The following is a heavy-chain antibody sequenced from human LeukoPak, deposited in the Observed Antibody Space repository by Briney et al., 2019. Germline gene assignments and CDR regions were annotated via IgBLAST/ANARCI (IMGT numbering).Heavy chain of an antibody. CDR3: APLARTYYYDSSCPWRGY. Sequence: GGALRLSCAASGFTFSSYSMNWVRRAPGPGLGWGSYISSSSSTIYYADSVKGLFTISRDNAKNSLYLQMNSLRAEDTAVYYCAPLARTYYYDSSCPWRGYWGQGTLVTVSS. D-gene: IGHD3-22*01. J-gene: IGHJ4*02. CDR1: GFTFSSYS. V-gene: IGHV3-48*04. CDR2: ISSSSSTI.